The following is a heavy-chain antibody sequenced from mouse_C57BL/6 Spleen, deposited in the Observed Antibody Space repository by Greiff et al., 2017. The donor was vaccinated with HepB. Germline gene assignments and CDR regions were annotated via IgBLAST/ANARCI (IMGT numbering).Heavy chain of an antibody. V-gene: IGHV1-81*01. D-gene: IGHD2-4*01. Sequence: QVQLQQSGAELARPGASVKLSCKASGYTFTSYGISWVKQRTGQGLEWIGEIYPRSGNTYYNEKFKGKATLTADKSSSTAYMELRSLTSEDSAVYFCAREEMTTSYFDYWGQGTTLTVSS. J-gene: IGHJ2*01. CDR1: GYTFTSYG. CDR2: IYPRSGNT. CDR3: AREEMTTSYFDY.